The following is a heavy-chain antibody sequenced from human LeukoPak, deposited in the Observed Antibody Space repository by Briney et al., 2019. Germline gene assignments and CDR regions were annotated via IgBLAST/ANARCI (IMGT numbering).Heavy chain of an antibody. Sequence: GESLKISCKGSGYSFTSYWIGWVRQMPGKGLEWMGIIYPGDSGTRYSPSFQGQVTISADKSISTAYLQWSSLKASDTAVYYCARLVDYYYYYMDVWGKGTTVTVSS. CDR1: GYSFTSYW. CDR3: ARLVDYYYYYMDV. J-gene: IGHJ6*03. D-gene: IGHD6-6*01. CDR2: IYPGDSGT. V-gene: IGHV5-51*01.